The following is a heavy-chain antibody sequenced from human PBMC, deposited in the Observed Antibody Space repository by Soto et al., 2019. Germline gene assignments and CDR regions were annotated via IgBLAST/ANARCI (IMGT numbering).Heavy chain of an antibody. CDR1: GGSISSSNYY. CDR3: ARRQAYNWFDP. V-gene: IGHV4-39*01. J-gene: IGHJ5*02. Sequence: PSETLSLTCIVSGGSISSSNYYWAWIRQPPGKGLEWIGSISNSGSTYYNPSLKSRVTISVDTSKNQFSLKLDSVTAADKAVYFCARRQAYNWFDPWGQGTLVTVSS. CDR2: ISNSGST.